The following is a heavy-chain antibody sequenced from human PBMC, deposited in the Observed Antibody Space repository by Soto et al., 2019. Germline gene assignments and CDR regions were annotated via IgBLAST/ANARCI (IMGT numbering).Heavy chain of an antibody. CDR3: AKTQSYDFWSGYYWDYYGMDV. Sequence: EVQLLESVGGLVQPGGSLRLSCAASGFTFSSYAMSWVRQAPGKGLEWVSAISGSGGSTYYADSVKGRFTISRDNSKNTLYLQMNSLRAEDTAVYYCAKTQSYDFWSGYYWDYYGMDVWGQGTTVTVSS. J-gene: IGHJ6*02. V-gene: IGHV3-23*01. CDR2: ISGSGGST. CDR1: GFTFSSYA. D-gene: IGHD3-3*01.